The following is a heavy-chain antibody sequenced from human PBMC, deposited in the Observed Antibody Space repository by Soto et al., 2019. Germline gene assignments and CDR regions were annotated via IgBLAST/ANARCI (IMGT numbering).Heavy chain of an antibody. D-gene: IGHD6-13*01. CDR3: ACPGYSSSWYRGYYYGMDV. J-gene: IGHJ6*04. V-gene: IGHV1-18*01. CDR1: GYSFTSYG. CDR2: ISAYNGNT. Sequence: GAPVKVSCKASGYSFTSYGISWVRQAPGQGLEWMGWISAYNGNTNYAQKLQGRVTMTTDTSTSTAYMELRSLRSDDTAVYYCACPGYSSSWYRGYYYGMDVWGEGTTVTVSS.